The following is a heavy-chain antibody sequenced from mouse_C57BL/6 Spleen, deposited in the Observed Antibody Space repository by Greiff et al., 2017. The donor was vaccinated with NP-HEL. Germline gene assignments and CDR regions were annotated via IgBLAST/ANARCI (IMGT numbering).Heavy chain of an antibody. D-gene: IGHD2-4*01. CDR3: ARSDYDRVSYAMDY. Sequence: QVQLQQSGAELVKPGASVKISCKASGYAFSSYWMNWVKQRPGKGLEWIGQIYPGDGDTNYNGKFKGKATLTADKSSSTAYMQLSSLTSEDSAVYFCARSDYDRVSYAMDYWGQGTSVTVSS. V-gene: IGHV1-80*01. CDR1: GYAFSSYW. J-gene: IGHJ4*01. CDR2: IYPGDGDT.